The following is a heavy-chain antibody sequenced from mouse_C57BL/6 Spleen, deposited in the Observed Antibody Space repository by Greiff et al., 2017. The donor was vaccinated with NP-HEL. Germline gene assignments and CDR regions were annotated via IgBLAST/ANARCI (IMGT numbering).Heavy chain of an antibody. J-gene: IGHJ1*03. D-gene: IGHD1-1*01. V-gene: IGHV1-42*01. CDR2: INPSTGGT. CDR3: ARARSYPNWYFDV. CDR1: GYSFTGYY. Sequence: VQLQQSGPELVKPGASVKISCKASGYSFTGYYMNWVKQSPEKSLEWIGEINPSTGGTTYNQKFKAKATLTVDKSSSTAYLQLESLTSADTAVYYCARARSYPNWYFDVWGTGTTVTVSS.